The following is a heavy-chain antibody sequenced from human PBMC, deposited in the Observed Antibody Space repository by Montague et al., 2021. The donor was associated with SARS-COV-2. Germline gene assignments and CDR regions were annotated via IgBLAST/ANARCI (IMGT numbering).Heavy chain of an antibody. V-gene: IGHV4-34*01. J-gene: IGHJ4*02. CDR2: IYPGGST. D-gene: IGHD6-6*01. CDR3: ARGTYAARLAF. CDR1: GGSFSDNI. Sequence: SETLSLTCADHGGSFSDNIWTWIRQPPGKGLEWIGEIYPGGSTHYNPSLRSRVTMLRDTPERQFSLKLNSVTAADAAIYYCARGTYAARLAFWGQGALVIVSS.